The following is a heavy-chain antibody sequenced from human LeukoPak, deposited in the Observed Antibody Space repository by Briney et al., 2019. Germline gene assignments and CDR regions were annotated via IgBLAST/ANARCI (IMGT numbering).Heavy chain of an antibody. CDR3: ARSITIFGVVSTNFDY. J-gene: IGHJ4*02. D-gene: IGHD3-3*01. CDR1: GFTVRSNY. Sequence: GSLKLPCAASGFTVRSNYMSWVRPAPGKGAEGVSVIYSGGSTYYADSVKGRFTIPRDNSKNTLYLQMNSLRAEDTAVYYCARSITIFGVVSTNFDYWGQGTLVTVSS. CDR2: IYSGGST. V-gene: IGHV3-53*01.